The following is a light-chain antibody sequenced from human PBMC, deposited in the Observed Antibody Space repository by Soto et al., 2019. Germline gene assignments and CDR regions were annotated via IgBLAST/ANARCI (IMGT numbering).Light chain of an antibody. J-gene: IGKJ5*01. CDR3: QQRTNWPPIT. Sequence: AGSQIALPFRQSQSITNYLNWYQHKSGQAPNLLIYAASTLQAGVPSRFSGSGYGTDFTLTISNLEPEDFAIYYCQQRTNWPPITFGQGTRLEIK. V-gene: IGKV1-39*01. CDR2: AAS. CDR1: QSITNY.